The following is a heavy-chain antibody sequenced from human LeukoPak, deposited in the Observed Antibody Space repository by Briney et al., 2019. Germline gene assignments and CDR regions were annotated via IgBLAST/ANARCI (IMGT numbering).Heavy chain of an antibody. CDR2: IIPIFGTA. V-gene: IGHV1-69*01. D-gene: IGHD3-22*01. Sequence: ASVKVSCKASGGTFGSYAISWVRQAPGQGLEWMGGIIPIFGTANYAQKFQGRVTITADESTSTAYMELSSLRSEDTAVYYCARGDGYYYDSSGYPFDYWGQGTLVTVSS. J-gene: IGHJ4*02. CDR3: ARGDGYYYDSSGYPFDY. CDR1: GGTFGSYA.